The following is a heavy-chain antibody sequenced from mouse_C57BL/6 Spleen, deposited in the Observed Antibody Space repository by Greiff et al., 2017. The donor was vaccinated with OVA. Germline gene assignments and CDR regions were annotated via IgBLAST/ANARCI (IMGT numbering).Heavy chain of an antibody. Sequence: QVQLKESGPELVKPGASVKISCKASGYSFTSYYIHWVKQRPGQGLEWIGWIYPGSGNTKYNEKFKGKATLTADTSSSTAYMQLSSLTSEDSAVYYCAREESDYDRYFDVWGTGTTVTVSS. CDR1: GYSFTSYY. CDR3: AREESDYDRYFDV. J-gene: IGHJ1*03. CDR2: IYPGSGNT. V-gene: IGHV1-66*01. D-gene: IGHD2-4*01.